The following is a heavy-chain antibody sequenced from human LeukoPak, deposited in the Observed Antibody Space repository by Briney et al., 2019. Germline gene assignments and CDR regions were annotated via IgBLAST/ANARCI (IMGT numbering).Heavy chain of an antibody. J-gene: IGHJ4*02. CDR2: INHSGST. D-gene: IGHD3-10*01. CDR3: ARARMVRGVIGTFDY. CDR1: GGSFSGYY. V-gene: IGHV4-34*01. Sequence: SETLSLTCAVYGGSFSGYYWSWIRQPPGKGLEWIGEINHSGSTNYNPSLKSRVTISVDTSKNQFSLKLSSVTAADTAVYYCARARMVRGVIGTFDYWGQGTLVTVSS.